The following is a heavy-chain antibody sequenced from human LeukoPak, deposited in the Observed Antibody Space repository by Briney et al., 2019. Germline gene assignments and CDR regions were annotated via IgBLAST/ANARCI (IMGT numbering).Heavy chain of an antibody. CDR2: IYTSGST. J-gene: IGHJ1*01. CDR1: GGSISSYY. V-gene: IGHV4-4*07. D-gene: IGHD3-16*01. Sequence: PPETLSLTCTVSGGSISSYYWSWIRQPAGKGLEWIGRIYTSGSTNHNPSLKSRVAMSVDTSKNQFSLKLSSVTAADTAVYYCARETYDIQYFQHWGQGTLVTVSS. CDR3: ARETYDIQYFQH.